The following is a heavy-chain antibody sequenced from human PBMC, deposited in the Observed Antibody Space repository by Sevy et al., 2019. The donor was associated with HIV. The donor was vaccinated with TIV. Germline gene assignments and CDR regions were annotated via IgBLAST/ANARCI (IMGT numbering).Heavy chain of an antibody. CDR3: SKGPHSTTSNPGEYYYYYGMDV. Sequence: GGSLRLSCAASGFTFSNYGMHWVRQAPGKGLEWVALISYDGSNKYYADSVKGRFTISRDNSKNTLYLQMSSLRVEDTAVYYCSKGPHSTTSNPGEYYYYYGMDVWGQGTTVTVSS. D-gene: IGHD2-2*01. CDR2: ISYDGSNK. J-gene: IGHJ6*02. V-gene: IGHV3-30*18. CDR1: GFTFSNYG.